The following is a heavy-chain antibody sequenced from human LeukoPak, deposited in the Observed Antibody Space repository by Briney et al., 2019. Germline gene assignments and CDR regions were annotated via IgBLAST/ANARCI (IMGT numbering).Heavy chain of an antibody. CDR2: IYYSGST. CDR3: ARGGGWSPYYFDY. V-gene: IGHV4-39*07. J-gene: IGHJ4*02. CDR1: GGSISSSSYY. D-gene: IGHD6-19*01. Sequence: PETLSLTCTVSGGSISSSSYYWGWIRQPPGTGLEWIGSIYYSGSTYYNPSLKSRVTISVDTSKNQFSLKLSSVTAADTAVYYCARGGGWSPYYFDYWGQGTLVTVSS.